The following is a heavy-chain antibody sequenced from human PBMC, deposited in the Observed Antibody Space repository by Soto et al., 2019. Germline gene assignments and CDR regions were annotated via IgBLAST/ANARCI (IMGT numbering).Heavy chain of an antibody. Sequence: QVQLVQSGAEVKKPGSSVKVSCKASEGTFSSYAISWVRQAPGQGLEWMGGIIPIFGTANYAQKFQGRVTITADESTSTAYRELGSLGSEDTAVYYCARVRYYYDSSGYAPGGWFDPWGQGTLVTVSS. J-gene: IGHJ5*02. D-gene: IGHD3-22*01. V-gene: IGHV1-69*12. CDR3: ARVRYYYDSSGYAPGGWFDP. CDR2: IIPIFGTA. CDR1: EGTFSSYA.